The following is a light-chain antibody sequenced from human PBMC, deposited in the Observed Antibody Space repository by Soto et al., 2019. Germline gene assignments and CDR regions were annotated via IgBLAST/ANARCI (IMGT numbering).Light chain of an antibody. CDR2: DAS. CDR1: QSVNSN. V-gene: IGKV3-15*01. J-gene: IGKJ4*01. Sequence: EIVMTQSPATLSVSPGERATLSCRASQSVNSNLAWYRQKPGQAPRLLISDASTRATGVPARFSGSGSGTEFTLPIRSPQSEDSGIYYCQQYNFWPPLAFGGGTKVEIK. CDR3: QQYNFWPPLA.